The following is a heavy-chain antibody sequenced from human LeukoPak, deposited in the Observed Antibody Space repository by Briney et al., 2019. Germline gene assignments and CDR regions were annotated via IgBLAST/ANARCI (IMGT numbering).Heavy chain of an antibody. D-gene: IGHD5-24*01. Sequence: SETLSLTCAVYGGSFSGYYWNWIRQPPGKGLEWIGEINHSGSTNYNPSLKSRVTISVDTSKNQFSLKLSSVTAADTAVYYCARIGGEGYNFHYWGQGTLVTVSS. V-gene: IGHV4-34*01. CDR2: INHSGST. CDR3: ARIGGEGYNFHY. CDR1: GGSFSGYY. J-gene: IGHJ4*02.